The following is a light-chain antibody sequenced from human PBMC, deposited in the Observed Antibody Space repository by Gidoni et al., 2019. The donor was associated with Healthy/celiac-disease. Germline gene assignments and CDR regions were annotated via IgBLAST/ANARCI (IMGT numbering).Light chain of an antibody. CDR3: QQYVNLPLT. CDR2: YAS. CDR1: QDISNY. Sequence: IEMTQSPSSLSAPVGDRVTITCQASQDISNYLYWYQQKPGKAPKFLMYYASHLETGVPSSVSGSGSGTDFTFTISSPLAEAVATYHGQQYVNLPLTFGGGTKVEIK. J-gene: IGKJ4*01. V-gene: IGKV1-33*01.